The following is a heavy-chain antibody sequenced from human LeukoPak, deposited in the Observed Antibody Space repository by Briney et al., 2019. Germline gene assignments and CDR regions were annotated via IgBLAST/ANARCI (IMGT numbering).Heavy chain of an antibody. CDR1: GFTFSTYA. D-gene: IGHD3-3*02. J-gene: IGHJ4*02. CDR2: ISDSGGAI. V-gene: IGHV3-23*01. Sequence: PGGSLSLSCAASGFTFSTYALNCVRQAPGKGLEWVSAISDSGGAIFHADSVKGRFTMSRDNPKNSLFLQMNTLRVEDTAVYYCARIGSAAFSDYWGQGALVTVSS. CDR3: ARIGSAAFSDY.